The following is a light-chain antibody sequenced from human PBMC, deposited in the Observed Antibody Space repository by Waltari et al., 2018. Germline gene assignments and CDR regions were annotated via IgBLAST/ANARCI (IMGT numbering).Light chain of an antibody. CDR1: QSIISNY. CDR3: QQYGDSPYT. Sequence: CRAGQSIISNYVAWYRQRPGQAPMLLIYDAFRRNTGIPDKYSGSGSGTDFTLTISRLEPEDFAVYYCQQYGDSPYTFGQGTKVEIK. CDR2: DAF. J-gene: IGKJ2*01. V-gene: IGKV3-20*01.